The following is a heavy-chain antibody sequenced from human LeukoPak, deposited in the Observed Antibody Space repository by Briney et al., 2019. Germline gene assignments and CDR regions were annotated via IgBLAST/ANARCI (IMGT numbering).Heavy chain of an antibody. CDR1: GGTFSSNT. D-gene: IGHD2-15*01. CDR3: ARVWCSGGSCYSSRGAFDI. V-gene: IGHV1-69*13. J-gene: IGHJ3*02. Sequence: ASVKVSFKASGGTFSSNTISWVRQAPGQGLECMGGIIPIFGTANYAQKFQGRVTITADESTSTAYMELSSLRYEDTAVYYCARVWCSGGSCYSSRGAFDIWGQGTMVTVSS. CDR2: IIPIFGTA.